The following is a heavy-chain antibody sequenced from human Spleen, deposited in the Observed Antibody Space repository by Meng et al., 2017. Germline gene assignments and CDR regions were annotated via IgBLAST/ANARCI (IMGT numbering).Heavy chain of an antibody. CDR2: IYYSGST. CDR1: GDSISSGDYY. V-gene: IGHV4-30-4*01. J-gene: IGHJ4*02. D-gene: IGHD1-1*01. Sequence: QVQLQESGPGLVKPSQTLSLTCTVSGDSISSGDYYWSWIRQPPGKGLEWIGYIYYSGSTYYSPSLKSRLTILLDTSKKQFSLRLTSVTAADTAVYYCVRENWKSTIDYSGQGTLVTVSS. CDR3: VRENWKSTIDY.